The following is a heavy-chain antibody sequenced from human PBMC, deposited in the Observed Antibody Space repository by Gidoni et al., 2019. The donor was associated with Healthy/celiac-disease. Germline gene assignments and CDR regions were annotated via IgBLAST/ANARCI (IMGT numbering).Heavy chain of an antibody. J-gene: IGHJ6*02. CDR3: ARFDYYYGMDV. CDR1: GFTFSSHW. CDR2: IKQDGSEK. V-gene: IGHV3-7*01. Sequence: EVQLVESGGGWVQPGGSLRPPCAASGFTFSSHWMSWVGQAPGKGLECVANIKQDGSEKYYVDSVKGRFTITRDNAKNSLYLQMNSLRAEDTAVYYCARFDYYYGMDVWGQGTTVTVSS.